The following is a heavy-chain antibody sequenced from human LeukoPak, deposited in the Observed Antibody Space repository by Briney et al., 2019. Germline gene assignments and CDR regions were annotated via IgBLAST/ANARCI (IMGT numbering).Heavy chain of an antibody. Sequence: SVKVSCKASGYTFTSYGISWVRQAPRQGLEWMGGIIPLFNTPNYAQKFQGRVSITADKSTNTTYMELSSLTSEDTAVYYCTRAGIPGYCSGASCSNWFDPWGQGTLVTVSS. V-gene: IGHV1-69*06. J-gene: IGHJ5*02. CDR1: GYTFTSYG. CDR3: TRAGIPGYCSGASCSNWFDP. CDR2: IIPLFNTP. D-gene: IGHD2-15*01.